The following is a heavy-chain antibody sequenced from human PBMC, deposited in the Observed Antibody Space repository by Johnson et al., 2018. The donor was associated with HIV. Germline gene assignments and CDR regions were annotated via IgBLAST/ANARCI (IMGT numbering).Heavy chain of an antibody. J-gene: IGHJ3*01. D-gene: IGHD2-21*02. CDR2: IKQDGSDK. CDR1: GFTFNDYG. V-gene: IGHV3-7*01. Sequence: VQLVESGGGVVRPGGSLRLSCAASGFTFNDYGMSWVRQVPGKGLEWVANIKQDGSDKYYVDSVKGRFTISRDNANNSLYLQMNSLRAEDTAVYYCVVVVTRRAFDFWGQGTMVTVSS. CDR3: VVVVTRRAFDF.